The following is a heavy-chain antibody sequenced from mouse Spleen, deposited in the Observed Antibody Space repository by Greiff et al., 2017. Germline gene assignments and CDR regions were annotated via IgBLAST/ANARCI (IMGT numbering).Heavy chain of an antibody. Sequence: QVQLQQPGAELVRPGTSVKLSCKASGYTFTSYWMHWVKQRPGQGLEWIGVIDPSDSYTNYNQKFKGKATLTVDTSSSTAYMQLSSLTSEDSAVYYCARENGNSPFDYWGQGTTLTVSS. V-gene: IGHV1-59*01. CDR2: IDPSDSYT. J-gene: IGHJ2*01. CDR3: ARENGNSPFDY. CDR1: GYTFTSYW. D-gene: IGHD2-1*01.